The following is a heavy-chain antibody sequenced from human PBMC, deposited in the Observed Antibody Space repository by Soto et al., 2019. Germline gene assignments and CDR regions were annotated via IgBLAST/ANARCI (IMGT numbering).Heavy chain of an antibody. CDR1: GGSISSGGYY. D-gene: IGHD4-17*01. J-gene: IGHJ5*02. CDR3: ARVGDDYGDYGGVWFDP. V-gene: IGHV4-31*03. CDR2: IYYSGST. Sequence: QVQLQESGPGLVKPSQTLSLTCTVSGGSISSGGYYWSWIRQHPWKGLEWSGYIYYSGSTYYNPSLKSRVTISVYTSKNQFSLKLSAVTASDTAVYYCARVGDDYGDYGGVWFDPWGQGTLVTVSA.